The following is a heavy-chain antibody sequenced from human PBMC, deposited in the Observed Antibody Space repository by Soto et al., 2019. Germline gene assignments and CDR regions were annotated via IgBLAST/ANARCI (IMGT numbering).Heavy chain of an antibody. J-gene: IGHJ4*02. Sequence: RGSLRLSYLASLVPFSSYAMHWVRPAPGKGLDWVAVISYDGSNKYYADSVKGRFTISRDNSKNTLFLQMNSLRAEDTAVYYCARSPSSSVSPRDNWGQGTLVTVSS. D-gene: IGHD6-19*01. V-gene: IGHV3-30-3*01. CDR3: ARSPSSSVSPRDN. CDR1: LVPFSSYA. CDR2: ISYDGSNK.